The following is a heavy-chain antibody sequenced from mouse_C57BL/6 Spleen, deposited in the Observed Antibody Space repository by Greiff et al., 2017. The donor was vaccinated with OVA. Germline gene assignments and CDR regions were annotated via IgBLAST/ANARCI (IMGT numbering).Heavy chain of an antibody. CDR2: ISGGGGNT. D-gene: IGHD2-3*01. J-gene: IGHJ2*01. CDR1: GFTFSSYT. Sequence: EVQRVESGGGLVKPGGSLKLSCAASGFTFSSYTMSWVRQTPEKRLEWVATISGGGGNTYYPDSVKGRFTISRDNAKNTLYLQMSSLRSEDTALYYCARRRRDDGYYSYYFDYWGQGTTLTVSS. V-gene: IGHV5-9*01. CDR3: ARRRRDDGYYSYYFDY.